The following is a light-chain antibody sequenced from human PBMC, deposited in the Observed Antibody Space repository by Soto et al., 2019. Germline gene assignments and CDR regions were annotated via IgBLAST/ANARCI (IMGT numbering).Light chain of an antibody. V-gene: IGKV3-20*01. CDR2: GAS. J-gene: IGKJ4*01. Sequence: EIVLTQSPGTLSLSPGERATLSCRASQSVSSSYLAWYQQKPGQAPRLLIYGASSRATGIPDRFSGSGSGTDFTPPISRLEPEDFAVYYCQQYGSSPPLTFGGGTKVEIK. CDR1: QSVSSSY. CDR3: QQYGSSPPLT.